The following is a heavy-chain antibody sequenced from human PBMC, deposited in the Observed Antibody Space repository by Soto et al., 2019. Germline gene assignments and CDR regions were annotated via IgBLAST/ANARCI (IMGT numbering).Heavy chain of an antibody. CDR3: ARAMWTVSPPYFDV. CDR2: IYYSRGT. D-gene: IGHD2-21*01. V-gene: IGHV4-30-4*01. CDR1: GGFISTGDYC. Sequence: QVRLQESGPGLVKPSQTLSLTCTVSGGFISTGDYCWSWIRQPPGKGLEWIGFIYYSRGTYYNPSLKSRVTISIDTPKKQCSLKLSSLTAADTAVYYCARAMWTVSPPYFDVWGLGTLVTVSS. J-gene: IGHJ4*02.